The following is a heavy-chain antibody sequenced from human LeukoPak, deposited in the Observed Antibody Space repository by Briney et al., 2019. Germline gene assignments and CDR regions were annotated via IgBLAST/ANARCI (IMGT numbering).Heavy chain of an antibody. V-gene: IGHV3-23*01. CDR3: AKVPSYYDILTGYSSDY. D-gene: IGHD3-9*01. CDR2: ISGSGGST. CDR1: GFTFSSYG. Sequence: GGSLRLSCAVSGFTFSSYGMSWVRQAPGKGLEWVSGISGSGGSTYYADSVKGRFTISRDNSKNTLYLQMSSLTAEDTAVYYCAKVPSYYDILTGYSSDYWGQGTLVTVSS. J-gene: IGHJ4*02.